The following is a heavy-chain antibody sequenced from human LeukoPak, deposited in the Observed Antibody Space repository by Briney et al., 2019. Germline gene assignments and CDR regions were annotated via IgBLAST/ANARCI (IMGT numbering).Heavy chain of an antibody. Sequence: GGSLRLSCAASGFTFSSYAMSWVRQAPGKGLEWVSAISGSGGSTYYADSVKGRFTISRDNSKNTLYLQMNSLRAEDTAVYYCAKSGGYSGYDLWVGDFYDYWGQGTLVTVSS. J-gene: IGHJ4*02. V-gene: IGHV3-23*01. CDR3: AKSGGYSGYDLWVGDFYDY. D-gene: IGHD5-12*01. CDR2: ISGSGGST. CDR1: GFTFSSYA.